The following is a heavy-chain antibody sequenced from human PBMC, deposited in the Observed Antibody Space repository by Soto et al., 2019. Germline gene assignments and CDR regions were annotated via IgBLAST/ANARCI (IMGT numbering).Heavy chain of an antibody. V-gene: IGHV4-59*01. CDR2: IYYSGST. J-gene: IGHJ3*02. Sequence: LSLTCTVSGGSISSYYWSWIRQPPGKGLEWIGYIYYSGSTNYNPSLKSRVTISVDTSKNQFSLKLSSVTAADTAVYYCARDLSSQDGAIAAFDIWGQGTMVTVSS. D-gene: IGHD6-13*01. CDR3: ARDLSSQDGAIAAFDI. CDR1: GGSISSYY.